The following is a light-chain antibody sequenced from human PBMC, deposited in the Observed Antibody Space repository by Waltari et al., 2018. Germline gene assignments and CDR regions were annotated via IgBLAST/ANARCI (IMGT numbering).Light chain of an antibody. CDR3: SSYAGSNNWV. J-gene: IGLJ3*02. Sequence: QSALTQPPSASGSPGQSVTISCTGTSSDVGGYNYVSGYQQHPGQAPKVMVHEVNKRPSGVPDRFSGSKSGNTASLTVSGLQAEDEADYYCSSYAGSNNWVFGGGTKLTVL. CDR1: SSDVGGYNY. V-gene: IGLV2-8*01. CDR2: EVN.